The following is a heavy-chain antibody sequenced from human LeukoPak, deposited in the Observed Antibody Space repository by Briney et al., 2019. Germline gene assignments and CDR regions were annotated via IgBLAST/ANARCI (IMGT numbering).Heavy chain of an antibody. CDR3: AREPYYYGSGSYPDY. CDR2: ISSSSSYI. J-gene: IGHJ4*02. CDR1: GFTFSSYS. D-gene: IGHD3-10*01. Sequence: GGSLRLSCAAYGFTFSSYSMNWVRQAPGKGLERVSSISSSSSYIYYADSVKGRFTISRDNAKNSLYLQMNSLRAEDTAVYYCAREPYYYGSGSYPDYWGQGTLVTVSS. V-gene: IGHV3-21*01.